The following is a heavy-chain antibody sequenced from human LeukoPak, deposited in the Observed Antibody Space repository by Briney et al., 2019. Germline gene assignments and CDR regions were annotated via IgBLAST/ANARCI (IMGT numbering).Heavy chain of an antibody. Sequence: PGGSLRLSCGASGFSFSLYGMHWVRQAPGKGLEWVAVISYDGSNKYYADSVKGRFTISRDNSKNTLYLQMNSLRAEDTAVYYCAKERVVPAAPYYYYGMDVWGQGTTVTVSS. CDR1: GFSFSLYG. CDR3: AKERVVPAAPYYYYGMDV. V-gene: IGHV3-30*06. D-gene: IGHD2-2*01. J-gene: IGHJ6*02. CDR2: ISYDGSNK.